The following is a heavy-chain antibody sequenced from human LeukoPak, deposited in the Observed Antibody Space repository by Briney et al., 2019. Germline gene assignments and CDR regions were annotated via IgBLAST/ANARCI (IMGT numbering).Heavy chain of an antibody. CDR1: GYTFTSYY. CDR2: INPNSGGT. V-gene: IGHV1-2*04. D-gene: IGHD6-13*01. CDR3: ARDFPRTAAAAGTRGPDYYGMDV. J-gene: IGHJ6*02. Sequence: ASVKVSCRASGYTFTSYYMHWVRQAPGQGLEWMGWINPNSGGTNYAQKFQGWVTMTRDTSISTAYMELSRLRSDDTAVYYCARDFPRTAAAAGTRGPDYYGMDVWGQGTTVTVSS.